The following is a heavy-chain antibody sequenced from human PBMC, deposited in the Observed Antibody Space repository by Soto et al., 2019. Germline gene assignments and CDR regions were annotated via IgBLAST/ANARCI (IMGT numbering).Heavy chain of an antibody. J-gene: IGHJ4*02. CDR1: GSTLSNHA. D-gene: IGHD2-2*01. V-gene: IGHV3-23*01. Sequence: EVQLLESGGALVQPGGSLRLSCAASGSTLSNHAMNWVRQAPGKGLEWVSTISDSGSTYYADSVKGRFTISRDNSKNTLYLQMSSLRAEDTAVYYCARDPGGHYCTSTSCLYFFDHWGQGTLVIVSS. CDR2: ISDSGST. CDR3: ARDPGGHYCTSTSCLYFFDH.